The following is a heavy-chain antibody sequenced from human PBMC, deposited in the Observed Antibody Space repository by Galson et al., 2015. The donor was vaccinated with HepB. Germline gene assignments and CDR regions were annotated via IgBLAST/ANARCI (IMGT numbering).Heavy chain of an antibody. CDR1: GGTFSSYD. V-gene: IGHV1-69*10. D-gene: IGHD3-3*01. CDR3: ARDRREGYDVGSGYYGRGYFDY. J-gene: IGHJ4*02. Sequence: SVKVSCKVSGGTFSSYDVSWVRQAPGQGLEWMGVSIRSLGIANYAQKFQGRVTITADKSTNTFYMELMSLRSDDTAVYYCARDRREGYDVGSGYYGRGYFDYWAQGT. CDR2: SIRSLGIA.